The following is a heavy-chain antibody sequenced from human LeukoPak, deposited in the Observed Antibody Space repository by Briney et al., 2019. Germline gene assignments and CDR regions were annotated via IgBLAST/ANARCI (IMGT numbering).Heavy chain of an antibody. CDR1: GYSISSGYY. Sequence: SETLSLTCAVSGYSISSGYYWGWIRQPPGKGLEWIGSIYHSGSTYYNPSLKSRVTISVDTSKNQFSLKLGSVTAADTAVYYCARHEVVPAAMEGFDPWGQGTLVTVSS. CDR2: IYHSGST. J-gene: IGHJ5*02. V-gene: IGHV4-38-2*01. D-gene: IGHD2-2*01. CDR3: ARHEVVPAAMEGFDP.